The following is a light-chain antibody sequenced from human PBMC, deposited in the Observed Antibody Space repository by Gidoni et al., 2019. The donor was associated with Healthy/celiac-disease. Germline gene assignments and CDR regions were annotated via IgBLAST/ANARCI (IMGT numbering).Light chain of an antibody. J-gene: IGKJ3*01. V-gene: IGKV1-8*01. CDR1: QGIISY. CDR2: AAS. Sequence: AIRMNQSPSSLPAYTADRVTNNCPASQGIISYLVWYQQKPGKAPKLMIYAASTVQSGVPSRFSGSGSGTDVTLTISCMQSEDFVTYYCQQYYSDPLYTFGHGTKVDIK. CDR3: QQYYSDPLYT.